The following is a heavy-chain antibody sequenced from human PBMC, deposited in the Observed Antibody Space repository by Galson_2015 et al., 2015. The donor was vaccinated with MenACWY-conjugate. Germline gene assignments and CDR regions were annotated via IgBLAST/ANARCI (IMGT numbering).Heavy chain of an antibody. Sequence: SLRLSCAASGFTFSNSWMNWIRQAPGSGLEWVANINPEGSRGTYVDSVKGRFTTSRDNAENSVYLEMNSLRPEDTAVFYCAAWTADDNYWAQGTLVTVSS. V-gene: IGHV3-7*01. D-gene: IGHD3/OR15-3a*01. CDR1: GFTFSNSW. CDR2: INPEGSRG. CDR3: AAWTADDNY. J-gene: IGHJ4*02.